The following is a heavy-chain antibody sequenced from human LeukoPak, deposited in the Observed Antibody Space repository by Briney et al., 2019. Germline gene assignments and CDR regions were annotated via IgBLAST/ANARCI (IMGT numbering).Heavy chain of an antibody. D-gene: IGHD6-13*01. V-gene: IGHV3-11*04. CDR1: GFTFSDYY. CDR3: ARDRKGSSRYRQWFDP. J-gene: IGHJ5*02. CDR2: ISSSGSTI. Sequence: GGSLRLSCAASGFTFSDYYMSWIRQAPGKGLEWVSYISSSGSTIYYADSVKGRFTISRDNAKNSLYLQMNSLRAEDTAVYYCARDRKGSSRYRQWFDPWGQGTLVTVSS.